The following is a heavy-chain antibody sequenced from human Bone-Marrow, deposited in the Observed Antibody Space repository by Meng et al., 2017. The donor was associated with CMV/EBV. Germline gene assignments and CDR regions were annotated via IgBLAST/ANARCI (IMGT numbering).Heavy chain of an antibody. CDR1: GGSISSYY. CDR2: IYYSGST. J-gene: IGHJ4*02. CDR3: ARLRMVRGVTAIDY. Sequence: SETLSLTCSVSGGSISSYYWTWIRQPPGKGLEWIGYIYYSGSTNYNPSLKSRVTISVDTSKNQFSLKLSPVTAADTAVYYCARLRMVRGVTAIDYWGQGTLVTVSS. D-gene: IGHD3-10*01. V-gene: IGHV4-59*01.